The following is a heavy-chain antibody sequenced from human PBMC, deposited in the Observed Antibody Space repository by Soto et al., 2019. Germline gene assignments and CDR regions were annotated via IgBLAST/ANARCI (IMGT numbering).Heavy chain of an antibody. D-gene: IGHD3-10*01. Sequence: QVQLVQSGAEVRKPGASVKVSCKASGYTFKSHYIHWLRQAPGQGLEWLGVINPGTGRTTYAQSFQGRVTITADESTSTAYMELSSLRSEDTAVYYCARRTVLLNFDPWGQGTLVTVSS. V-gene: IGHV1-46*02. CDR3: ARRTVLLNFDP. CDR1: GYTFKSHY. CDR2: INPGTGRT. J-gene: IGHJ5*02.